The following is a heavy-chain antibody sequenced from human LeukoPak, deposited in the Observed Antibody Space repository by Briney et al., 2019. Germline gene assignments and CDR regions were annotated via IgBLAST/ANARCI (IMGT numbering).Heavy chain of an antibody. J-gene: IGHJ4*02. V-gene: IGHV1-2*02. Sequence: ASVKVSCKTSGYTFTDYYIHWVRQAPGQGLEWMGWISPNGGHTNYAPKFQGGVTLTRDTPFTTAYMWPSGLPSGRTAVHFCARDRWGWEFPSYWGQGTLVTASS. CDR3: ARDRWGWEFPSY. D-gene: IGHD3-10*01. CDR1: GYTFTDYY. CDR2: ISPNGGHT.